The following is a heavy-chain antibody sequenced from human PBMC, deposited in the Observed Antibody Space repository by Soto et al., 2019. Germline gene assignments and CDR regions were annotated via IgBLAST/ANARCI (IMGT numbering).Heavy chain of an antibody. D-gene: IGHD3-9*01. V-gene: IGHV3-30-3*01. J-gene: IGHJ6*02. CDR2: ISYDGSNK. CDR1: GFTFSSYA. CDR3: ASLVLRYFDWLLILNDKYYGMDV. Sequence: GGSLRLSCAASGFTFSSYAMHWVRQAPGKGLEWVAVISYDGSNKYYADSVKGRFTISRDNSKNTLYLQMNSLRAEDTAVYYCASLVLRYFDWLLILNDKYYGMDVWGQGTTVTVSS.